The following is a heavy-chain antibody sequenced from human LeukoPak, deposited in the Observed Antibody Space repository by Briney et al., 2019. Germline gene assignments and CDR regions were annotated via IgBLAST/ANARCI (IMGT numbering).Heavy chain of an antibody. D-gene: IGHD3-16*01. J-gene: IGHJ6*03. CDR1: GFTLSSYW. Sequence: PGGSLRLSCAASGFTLSSYWMSWVRQAPGKGLEWVANIKQDGSEKYYVDSVKGRFTISRDNAKNSLYLQMNSLRAEDTAVYYCARDRRFTHMDVWGKGTTVTVSS. V-gene: IGHV3-7*01. CDR3: ARDRRFTHMDV. CDR2: IKQDGSEK.